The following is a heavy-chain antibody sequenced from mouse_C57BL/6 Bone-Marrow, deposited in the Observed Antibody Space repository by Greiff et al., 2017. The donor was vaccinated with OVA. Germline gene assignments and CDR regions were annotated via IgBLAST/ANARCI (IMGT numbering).Heavy chain of an antibody. V-gene: IGHV1-61*01. J-gene: IGHJ3*01. CDR2: IYPSDSET. CDR3: ARGGDYYGSSLFAN. Sequence: QVQLQQPGAELVRPGSSVKLSCKASGYTFTSYWMDWVKQRPGQGLEWIGNIYPSDSETHYNQKFKDKATLTVDKSSSTAYMQLSSLTSEASAVYYWARGGDYYGSSLFANWGQGTRVTVSA. CDR1: GYTFTSYW. D-gene: IGHD1-1*01.